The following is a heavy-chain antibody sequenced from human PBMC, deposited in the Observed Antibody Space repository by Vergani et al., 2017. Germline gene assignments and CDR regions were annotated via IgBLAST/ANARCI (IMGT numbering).Heavy chain of an antibody. CDR3: ARDYSNNNYFDP. CDR1: GYSFTSHD. V-gene: IGHV1-8*01. D-gene: IGHD4-11*01. J-gene: IGHJ5*02. Sequence: QVQLVPSGAEVKKPGASVQVSCEASGYSFTSHDIYWVRQAPGQGLEWMGWMSPDSGNRGFAQNFQGRISMTRNTSINTAYMELSSLTSEDTAIYYCARDYSNNNYFDPWGQGTLVTVSS. CDR2: MSPDSGNR.